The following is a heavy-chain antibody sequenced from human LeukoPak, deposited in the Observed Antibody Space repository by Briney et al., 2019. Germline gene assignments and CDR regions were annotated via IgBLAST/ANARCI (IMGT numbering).Heavy chain of an antibody. V-gene: IGHV4-61*01. Sequence: SETLSLTCTVSGGSVSSGSYYWSWIRQPPGKGLEWIGYIYYSGSTNYNPSLKSRVTISVDTSKNQFSLKLSSVTAADTVVYYCARVLLLWFGELLPGWFDPWGQGTLVTVSS. CDR1: GGSVSSGSYY. J-gene: IGHJ5*02. CDR2: IYYSGST. CDR3: ARVLLLWFGELLPGWFDP. D-gene: IGHD3-10*01.